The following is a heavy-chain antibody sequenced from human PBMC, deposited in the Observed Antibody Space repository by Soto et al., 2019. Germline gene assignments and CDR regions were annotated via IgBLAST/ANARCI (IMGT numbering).Heavy chain of an antibody. CDR2: IIPIFGTA. D-gene: IGHD3-10*01. V-gene: IGHV1-69*13. CDR1: GGTFSSYA. Sequence: SVKVSCKASGGTFSSYAISWVRQAPGQGLEWMGGIIPIFGTANYAQKFQGRVTITADESTSTAYMELSSLRSEDTAVYYCAGHYYGSGSYPLWGQGTLVTVSS. CDR3: AGHYYGSGSYPL. J-gene: IGHJ4*02.